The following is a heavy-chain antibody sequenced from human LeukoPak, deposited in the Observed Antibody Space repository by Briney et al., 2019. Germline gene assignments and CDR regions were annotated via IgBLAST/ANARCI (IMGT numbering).Heavy chain of an antibody. Sequence: SVKVSCKASGGTFSSYAISWVRQAPGQGLEWMGRIIPILGIANYAQKFQGRVTITADKSTSTAYMELSSLRSEDTAVYYCARAYYYGSGSRGDAFDIWGQGTMVTVSS. D-gene: IGHD3-10*01. CDR1: GGTFSSYA. V-gene: IGHV1-69*04. CDR3: ARAYYYGSGSRGDAFDI. CDR2: IIPILGIA. J-gene: IGHJ3*02.